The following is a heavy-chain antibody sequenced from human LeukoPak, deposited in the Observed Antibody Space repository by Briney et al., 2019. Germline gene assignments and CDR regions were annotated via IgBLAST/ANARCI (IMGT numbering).Heavy chain of an antibody. CDR3: ARHGGFSFDY. V-gene: IGHV4-34*01. D-gene: IGHD2-15*01. CDR1: FSGYA. J-gene: IGHJ4*02. Sequence: FSGYAMSWIRQPPGKGLEWIGQISPSGRTNYNPSLKSRVAISPDTSKNQFSLRLTSVTAADTTVYYCARHGGFSFDYWGQGTLVTVSS. CDR2: ISPSGRT.